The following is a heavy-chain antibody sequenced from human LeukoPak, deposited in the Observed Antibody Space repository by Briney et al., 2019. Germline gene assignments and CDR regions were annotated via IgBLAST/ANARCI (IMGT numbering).Heavy chain of an antibody. CDR1: GFTFSSYG. J-gene: IGHJ4*02. Sequence: PGGSLRLSCAASGFTFSSYGMHWVRQAPGKGLEWVAVISYDGSNKYYADSVKGRFTISRDNSKNTLYLQMNSLRAEDTAVYYCAKSYIRLVRGSYGYLDYWGQGTLVTVSS. D-gene: IGHD3-16*01. V-gene: IGHV3-30*18. CDR2: ISYDGSNK. CDR3: AKSYIRLVRGSYGYLDY.